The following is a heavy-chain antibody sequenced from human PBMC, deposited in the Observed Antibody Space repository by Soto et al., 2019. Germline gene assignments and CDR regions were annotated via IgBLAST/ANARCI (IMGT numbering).Heavy chain of an antibody. J-gene: IGHJ4*02. Sequence: EVQLVETGGVLVQPGGSLRLSCAASGFTFSDHYMDWVRQAPGKGLEWVGRIRNKANRHTTEYAASVTGRFTISRDDSKPSLSLQMNCLETGDTAVYYCARGQTTAPWEFDYWGPGTLVTVFS. D-gene: IGHD1-26*01. CDR1: GFTFSDHY. V-gene: IGHV3-72*01. CDR3: ARGQTTAPWEFDY. CDR2: IRNKANRHTT.